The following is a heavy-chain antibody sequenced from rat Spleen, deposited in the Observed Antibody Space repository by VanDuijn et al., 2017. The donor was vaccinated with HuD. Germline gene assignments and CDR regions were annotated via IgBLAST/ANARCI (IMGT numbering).Heavy chain of an antibody. J-gene: IGHJ3*01. CDR3: TRHIYGSYVGWFAY. CDR1: GFTFNDCY. CDR2: ITNASGGT. D-gene: IGHD1-12*02. Sequence: EVQLVESDGGLVQPGRSLKLSCVASGFTFNDCYMAWVRQAPTKGLEWVASITNASGGTHYPDSVQGRFTLSRDNAKSTLYLQMGSLRSEDTATYYCTRHIYGSYVGWFAYWGQGTLVTVSS. V-gene: IGHV5-25*01.